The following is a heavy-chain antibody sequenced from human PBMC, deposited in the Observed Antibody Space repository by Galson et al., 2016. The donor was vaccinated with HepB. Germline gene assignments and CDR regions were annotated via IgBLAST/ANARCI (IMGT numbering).Heavy chain of an antibody. CDR1: GYRFDTYW. Sequence: QSGAEVKKPGESLKISCQCSGYRFDTYWIAWVRQLPGKGLEWMGTIYPDDSDAKYRPSLEGQITMSVDKPTRTPSLQWSRLKAADTGMYYCARLSEEYGMDVWGQGTTVIVSS. V-gene: IGHV5-51*01. CDR3: ARLSEEYGMDV. J-gene: IGHJ6*02. D-gene: IGHD6-6*01. CDR2: IYPDDSDA.